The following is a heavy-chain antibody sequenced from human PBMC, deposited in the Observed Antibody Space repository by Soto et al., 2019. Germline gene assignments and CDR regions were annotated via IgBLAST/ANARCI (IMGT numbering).Heavy chain of an antibody. CDR3: AREDCSSTSCYAFDI. J-gene: IGHJ3*02. D-gene: IGHD2-2*01. CDR1: GFTFSSYS. Sequence: AGGSLRLSCAASGFTFSSYSMNWVRQAPGKGLEWVASISSSSSYIYYADSVKGRFTISRDNAKNSLYLQMNSLRAEDTAVYYCAREDCSSTSCYAFDIWGQGTMVTVSS. V-gene: IGHV3-21*01. CDR2: ISSSSSYI.